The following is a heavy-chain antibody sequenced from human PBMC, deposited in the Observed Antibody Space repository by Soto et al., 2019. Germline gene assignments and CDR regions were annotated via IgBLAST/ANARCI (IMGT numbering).Heavy chain of an antibody. J-gene: IGHJ6*02. CDR3: AASIFYYGMDV. CDR2: IYPGDSDT. Sequence: GESLKISCKGSGYTFTNYWIGWVRQMPGKGLEWMGIIYPGDSDTNYNPSFQGQVTISADKSITTTYLRWTSLKASDTAIYYCAASIFYYGMDVWGQGTTVTVSS. CDR1: GYTFTNYW. V-gene: IGHV5-51*01.